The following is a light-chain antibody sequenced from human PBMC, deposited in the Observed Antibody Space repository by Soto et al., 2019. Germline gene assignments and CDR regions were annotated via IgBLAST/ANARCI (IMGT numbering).Light chain of an antibody. V-gene: IGKV3-20*01. CDR1: QSVGSTY. CDR2: CES. J-gene: IGKJ3*01. Sequence: EIVLTQSPGTLSLSPGEIATLSCGASQSVGSTYLAWYQQKPGQAPKLLIYCESSRATSIPDRFSGSGSGTDFTLTISRLEPEDFAVYYCQQYGTSPLTFGPGTKVDI. CDR3: QQYGTSPLT.